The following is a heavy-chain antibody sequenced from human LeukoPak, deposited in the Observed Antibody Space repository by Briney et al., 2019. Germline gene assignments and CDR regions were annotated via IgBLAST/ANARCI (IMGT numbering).Heavy chain of an antibody. D-gene: IGHD3-22*01. CDR3: ARRYYDSSGYYWGDAFDI. CDR1: GGSITDYY. Sequence: SETLSLTCTVSGGSITDYYWSWLRQPPGKGLQWIGFIYHTGSTRYNPSLRSRVTISVDTSKNQFSLKLSSVTAADTAVYYCARRYYDSSGYYWGDAFDIWGQGTMVTVSS. J-gene: IGHJ3*02. V-gene: IGHV4-59*08. CDR2: IYHTGST.